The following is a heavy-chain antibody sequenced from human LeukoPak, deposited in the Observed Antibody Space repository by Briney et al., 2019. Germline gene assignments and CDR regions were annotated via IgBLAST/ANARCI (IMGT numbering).Heavy chain of an antibody. J-gene: IGHJ4*02. CDR1: GFTFSTYW. D-gene: IGHD6-19*01. V-gene: IGHV3-74*01. Sequence: HTGGSLRLSCAASGFTFSTYWMHWVRHAPGKGLVWVSRISSDGSTTTYADSVRGPFTISRDNAKNTLFLQMNSLRADDTAVYYCAREAVAGTLDYWGQGTLVTVSS. CDR3: AREAVAGTLDY. CDR2: ISSDGSTT.